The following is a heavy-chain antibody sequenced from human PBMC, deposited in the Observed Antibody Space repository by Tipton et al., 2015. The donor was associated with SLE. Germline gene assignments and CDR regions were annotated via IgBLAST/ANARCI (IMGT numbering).Heavy chain of an antibody. J-gene: IGHJ4*02. CDR1: GGYVGTNY. D-gene: IGHD4-17*01. CDR2: VYGSGGP. V-gene: IGHV4-4*07. Sequence: TLSLTCTVSGGYVGTNYWNWIRQPAGKGLDWVGRVYGSGGPTHYNPSLEGRVTVSVDTSQNQVSLKLTSVTAADTAVYYCARIRPGHGDPFDFWGQGTLVTVSS. CDR3: ARIRPGHGDPFDF.